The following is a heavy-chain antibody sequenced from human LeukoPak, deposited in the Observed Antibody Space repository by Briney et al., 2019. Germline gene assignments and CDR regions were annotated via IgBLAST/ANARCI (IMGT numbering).Heavy chain of an antibody. D-gene: IGHD4-17*01. Sequence: GGSLRLSCAASGFTFRDYTMNWIRQSPGKGLQWVSYVSFGSSYISYADSLKGRFTISRDDAKSPVYLEMTSLRAEDTAVYYCARASTEYAVTDGFDTWGPGTLVTVSS. CDR1: GFTFRDYT. CDR2: VSFGSSYI. CDR3: ARASTEYAVTDGFDT. V-gene: IGHV3-21*01. J-gene: IGHJ5*02.